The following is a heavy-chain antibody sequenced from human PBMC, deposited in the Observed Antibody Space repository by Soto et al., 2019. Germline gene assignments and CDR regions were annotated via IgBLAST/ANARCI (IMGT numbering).Heavy chain of an antibody. V-gene: IGHV1-69*12. Sequence: QVQLVQSGAEVKKPGSSVKVTCKASGGTFSSNAISWVRQAPGQGLEWMGGVIPIFGTAHYAQKFQGRVTLTADESTNTAAMDLSSLKSDYTAVYYCATGGRGSSSAPRFYFEFWGQGTLVTGSS. J-gene: IGHJ4*02. CDR3: ATGGRGSSSAPRFYFEF. D-gene: IGHD5-18*01. CDR2: VIPIFGTA. CDR1: GGTFSSNA.